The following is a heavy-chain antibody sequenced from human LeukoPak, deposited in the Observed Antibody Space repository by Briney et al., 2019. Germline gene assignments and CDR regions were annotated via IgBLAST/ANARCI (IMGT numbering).Heavy chain of an antibody. CDR3: ASNIYCSGGSCYDY. Sequence: PSETLSLTCAVYGGSFSGYYWSWIRQPPGKGLEWIGSIYYSGSTYYNPSLKSRVTISVDTSKNQFSLKLSSVTAADTAVYYCASNIYCSGGSCYDYWGQGTLVTVSS. CDR2: IYYSGST. CDR1: GGSFSGYY. D-gene: IGHD2-15*01. J-gene: IGHJ4*02. V-gene: IGHV4-34*01.